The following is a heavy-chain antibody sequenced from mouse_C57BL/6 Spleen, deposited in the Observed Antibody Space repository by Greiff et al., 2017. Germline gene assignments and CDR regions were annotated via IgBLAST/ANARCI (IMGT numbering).Heavy chain of an antibody. Sequence: QVQLQQSGPELVKPGASVKISCKASGYAFSSSWMNWVKQRPGKGLEWIGRIYPGDGDTNYNGKFKGKATLTADKSSSTAYMQLSSLTSEDSAVYVCARDDGSSYRYFDVWGTGTTVTVSS. CDR3: ARDDGSSYRYFDV. CDR1: GYAFSSSW. CDR2: IYPGDGDT. V-gene: IGHV1-82*01. D-gene: IGHD1-1*01. J-gene: IGHJ1*03.